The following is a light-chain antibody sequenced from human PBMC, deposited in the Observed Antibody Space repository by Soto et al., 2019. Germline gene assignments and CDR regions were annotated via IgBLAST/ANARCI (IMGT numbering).Light chain of an antibody. V-gene: IGLV2-14*03. CDR1: TSDVGAYHS. CDR2: DVS. J-gene: IGLJ3*02. CDR3: SSFTDTGTVM. Sequence: QSALTQPASVSGSPGQSLTISCTGTTSDVGAYHSVSWYQQHPGKAPKLIIFDVSNQPSGVSDPFSGSKSGNTATLTISGLQAEDEADYYCSSFTDTGTVMFGGGTQLTVL.